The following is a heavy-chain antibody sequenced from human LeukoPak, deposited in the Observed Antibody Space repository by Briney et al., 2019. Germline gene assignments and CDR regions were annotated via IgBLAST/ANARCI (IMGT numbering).Heavy chain of an antibody. V-gene: IGHV3-7*01. CDR2: IKQDGSEK. J-gene: IGHJ4*02. CDR3: ARDGTMVYPDY. D-gene: IGHD2-8*01. CDR1: GFTFSSYW. Sequence: GGSLRLSCAASGFTFSSYWMSWVRQAPGKGLEWVANIKQDGSEKYYVASVKGRFTISRDNAKNSLYLQMNSLRAEDTAVYYCARDGTMVYPDYWGQGTLVTVSS.